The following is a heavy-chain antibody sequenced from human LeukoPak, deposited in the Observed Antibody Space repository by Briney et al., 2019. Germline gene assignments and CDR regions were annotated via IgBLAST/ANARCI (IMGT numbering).Heavy chain of an antibody. Sequence: ASVKVSCKASGYTFTNYAIHWVRQAPGQGLEWMGWINAGNGDTKYSQKFQGRVTIIRDTSASTAYMELSSLRSEDTAVYYCARGGSTSPWGYFDYWGQGTLVTVSS. V-gene: IGHV1-3*01. J-gene: IGHJ4*02. D-gene: IGHD2-2*01. CDR1: GYTFTNYA. CDR3: ARGGSTSPWGYFDY. CDR2: INAGNGDT.